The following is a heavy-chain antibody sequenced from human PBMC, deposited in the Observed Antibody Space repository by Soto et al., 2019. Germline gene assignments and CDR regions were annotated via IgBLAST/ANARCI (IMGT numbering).Heavy chain of an antibody. D-gene: IGHD6-19*01. CDR1: GCSMTSYY. CDR3: ARVSSGWYDGVYFFDY. CDR2: IHYSGRT. V-gene: IGHV4-59*01. Sequence: PSETLSLTCIVAGCSMTSYYWSWIRQPPGKGLEWICFIHYSGRTKYDPSLKSRVTISVETSKKQFSLKLKSVTAAATAVYYCARVSSGWYDGVYFFDYWGQGSLVTVSS. J-gene: IGHJ4*02.